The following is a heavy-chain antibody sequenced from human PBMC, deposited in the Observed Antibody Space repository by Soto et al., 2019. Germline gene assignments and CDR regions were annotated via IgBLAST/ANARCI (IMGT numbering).Heavy chain of an antibody. CDR3: ARGAWASRGKGGMDV. CDR2: IYSGGST. CDR1: GFTVSSSY. V-gene: IGHV3-53*02. D-gene: IGHD3-16*01. J-gene: IGHJ6*02. Sequence: EVQLVETGGGLIQPGGSLRLSCAASGFTVSSSYMNWVRQAPGKGQEWVSVIYSGGSTYYADSVKGRFTISRDNSKNTLYLQMNSLRAEDTAVYYCARGAWASRGKGGMDVWGQGTTVTVSS.